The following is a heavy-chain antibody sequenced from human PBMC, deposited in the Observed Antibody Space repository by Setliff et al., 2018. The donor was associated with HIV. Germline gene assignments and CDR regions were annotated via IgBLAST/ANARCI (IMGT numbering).Heavy chain of an antibody. J-gene: IGHJ4*02. V-gene: IGHV1-2*02. Sequence: ASVKVSCKASGYTFSDYFIHWVRQAPGQGLEWMGWIHPNRGATKYAQKFRDRVTLTGDTSISTASMELSSLKSDDTAVYYCARGDYFGSQSPRGFYFDYWGQGTLVTVSS. CDR3: ARGDYFGSQSPRGFYFDY. D-gene: IGHD3-10*01. CDR2: IHPNRGAT. CDR1: GYTFSDYF.